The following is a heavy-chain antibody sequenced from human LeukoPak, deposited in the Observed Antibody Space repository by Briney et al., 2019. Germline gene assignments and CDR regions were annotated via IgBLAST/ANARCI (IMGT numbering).Heavy chain of an antibody. CDR3: ARDHGYYYYGMDV. V-gene: IGHV3-21*01. CDR1: GFTFSSYS. J-gene: IGHJ6*02. Sequence: GGSLRLSCAASGFTFSSYSMNWVRQAPGKGLEWVSSISSSSSYIYYADSVKGRFTISRDNSKNTLYLQMNSLRAEDTAVYYCARDHGYYYYGMDVWGQGTTVTVSS. CDR2: ISSSSSYI.